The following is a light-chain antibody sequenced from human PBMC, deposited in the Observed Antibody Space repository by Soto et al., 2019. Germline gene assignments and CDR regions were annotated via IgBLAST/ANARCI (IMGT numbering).Light chain of an antibody. Sequence: QSALTQPASVSGSPGQSITISCTGTSSDVGGYNYVSWYQQHPGKAPKLMIYEVSNRPSEVSNRFSGSKSGNTASLTISGLQAEDEGNYYCSSYTSGSTLVVFGGGTKLIVL. CDR3: SSYTSGSTLVV. J-gene: IGLJ2*01. CDR1: SSDVGGYNY. CDR2: EVS. V-gene: IGLV2-14*01.